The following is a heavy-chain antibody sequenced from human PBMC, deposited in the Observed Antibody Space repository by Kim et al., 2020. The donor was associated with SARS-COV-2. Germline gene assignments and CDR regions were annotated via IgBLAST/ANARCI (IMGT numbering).Heavy chain of an antibody. CDR3: NSGRSTIFGVVIENFDY. CDR2: IIPILGIA. V-gene: IGHV1-69*04. CDR1: GGTFSSYA. J-gene: IGHJ4*02. Sequence: SVKVSCKASGGTFSSYAISWVRQAPGQGLEWMGRIIPILGIANYAQKFQGRVTINADKSTSTAYMELSSLRSEDTAVYYCNSGRSTIFGVVIENFDYWGQGTLVTVSS. D-gene: IGHD3-3*01.